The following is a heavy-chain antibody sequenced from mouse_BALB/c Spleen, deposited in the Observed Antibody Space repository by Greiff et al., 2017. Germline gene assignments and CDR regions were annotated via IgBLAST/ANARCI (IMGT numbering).Heavy chain of an antibody. CDR1: GYSFTSYW. CDR2: IYPGNSDT. CDR3: TLHYYGYWYFDV. V-gene: IGHV1-5*01. J-gene: IGHJ1*01. D-gene: IGHD1-2*01. Sequence: EVKLEESGTVLARPGASVKMSCKASGYSFTSYWMHWVNQRPGQGLEWIGAIYPGNSDTSYNQKFKGKAKLTAVTSASTAYMELISLTNEDSAVYYSTLHYYGYWYFDVWGAGTTVTVSS.